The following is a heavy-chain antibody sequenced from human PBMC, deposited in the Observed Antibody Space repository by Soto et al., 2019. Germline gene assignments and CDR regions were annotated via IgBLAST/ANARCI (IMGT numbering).Heavy chain of an antibody. D-gene: IGHD3-16*01. CDR1: GSNFATYW. V-gene: IGHV5-51*01. Sequence: GQSLKISCQASGSNFATYWIAWVRHMPGKGLEYMGIIDPGNSDARYSPSFQGQVTFSADKSISTAYLHWSSLKASDTAMYYCARYGFYADYAPNDFDPRRQGTLVTVSS. CDR2: IDPGNSDA. CDR3: ARYGFYADYAPNDFDP. J-gene: IGHJ5*02.